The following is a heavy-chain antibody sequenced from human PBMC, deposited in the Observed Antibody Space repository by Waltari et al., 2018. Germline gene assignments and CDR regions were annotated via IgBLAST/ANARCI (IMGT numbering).Heavy chain of an antibody. Sequence: EVHLVQSGAEVKKPGESLKIACKASGYSFTHYWIGWVRQMPGKGLEWMGIIYPGDSDVKYSPSFEGQVTMSADDSITTAYLEWSSLKASDSAIYYCARRHDFWSGKSPYFDYWGQGSLVTVSS. CDR2: IYPGDSDV. CDR3: ARRHDFWSGKSPYFDY. V-gene: IGHV5-51*01. D-gene: IGHD3-3*01. J-gene: IGHJ4*02. CDR1: GYSFTHYW.